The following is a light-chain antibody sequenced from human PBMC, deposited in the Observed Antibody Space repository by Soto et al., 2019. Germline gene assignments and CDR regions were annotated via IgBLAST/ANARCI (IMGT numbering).Light chain of an antibody. CDR2: AAS. CDR3: QQARRFPIT. CDR1: QDLSNW. Sequence: DIQMTQSPSSVSASVGDRVTISCRASQDLSNWFAGDQQKAGEAPKFLIYAASNLQSGVPSKFSVSGSGTDFALTISSLQPDDFAVYYCQQARRFPITFGQGTRLEIK. J-gene: IGKJ5*01. V-gene: IGKV1-12*01.